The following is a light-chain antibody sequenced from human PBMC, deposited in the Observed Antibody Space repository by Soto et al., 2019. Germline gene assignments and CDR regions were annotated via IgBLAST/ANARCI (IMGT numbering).Light chain of an antibody. J-gene: IGLJ2*01. V-gene: IGLV2-14*01. CDR1: SSDVGGYNY. CDR3: SSYTSSSTLE. Sequence: QSALTQPASVSGSPGQSITISCTGTSSDVGGYNYVSWYQQHPGKAPKFMIYDVSNRPSGVSNRFSGSKSGNTASLTISGLHAEDEANYYCSSYTSSSTLEFGGGTKLTVL. CDR2: DVS.